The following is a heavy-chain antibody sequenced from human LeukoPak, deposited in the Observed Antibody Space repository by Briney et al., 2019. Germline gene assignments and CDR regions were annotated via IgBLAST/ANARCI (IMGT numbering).Heavy chain of an antibody. CDR3: ARHGGSYDYYYYYGMDV. CDR1: GYTFTSYA. J-gene: IGHJ6*02. Sequence: ASVKVSCKASGYTFTSYAISWVRQAPGQGLEWMGGIIPIFGTANYAQKFQGRVTITADESTSTAYMELSSLRSEDTAVYYCARHGGSYDYYYYYGMDVWGQGTTVTVSS. CDR2: IIPIFGTA. V-gene: IGHV1-69*13. D-gene: IGHD1-26*01.